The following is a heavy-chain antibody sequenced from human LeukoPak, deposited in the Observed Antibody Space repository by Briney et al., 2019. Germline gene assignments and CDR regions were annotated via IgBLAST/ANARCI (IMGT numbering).Heavy chain of an antibody. CDR2: IYYSGST. CDR1: GGSISSSSYY. CDR3: ARLILTGYYYFDY. V-gene: IGHV4-39*01. J-gene: IGHJ4*02. D-gene: IGHD3-9*01. Sequence: SETLSLTCTVSGGSISSSSYYWGWIRQPPGKGLEWIGSIYYSGSTYYNPSLKSRVTISVDTSKNQFSLKLSSVPAADTAVYYCARLILTGYYYFDYWGQGTLVTVSS.